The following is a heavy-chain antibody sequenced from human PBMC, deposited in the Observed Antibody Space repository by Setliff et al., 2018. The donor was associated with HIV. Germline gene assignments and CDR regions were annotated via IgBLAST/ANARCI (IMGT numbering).Heavy chain of an antibody. J-gene: IGHJ2*01. CDR3: AREREYAEFYGNTHWFFDF. D-gene: IGHD4-17*01. Sequence: GSLRLSCAASGLTVSQNHMTWVRQAPGKGLEWISVLYSDGKTYDADSVKGRFTISRDNSKNTVYLQMTSLRAEDSAIYYCAREREYAEFYGNTHWFFDFWGRGILVTVSS. V-gene: IGHV3-53*01. CDR1: GLTVSQNH. CDR2: LYSDGKT.